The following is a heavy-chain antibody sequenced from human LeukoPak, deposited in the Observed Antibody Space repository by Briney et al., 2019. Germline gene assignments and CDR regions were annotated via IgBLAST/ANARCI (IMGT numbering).Heavy chain of an antibody. Sequence: GGSPRLSCAASGFTFSNAWMSWVRQAPGKGLEWVGRIKSKTDGGTTDYAAPVKGRFTISRDDSKNMLYLQMNSLKTEDTAVYYCTTERARLRYFDWLYYFDYWGQGTLVTVSS. D-gene: IGHD3-9*01. CDR1: GFTFSNAW. J-gene: IGHJ4*02. CDR3: TTERARLRYFDWLYYFDY. V-gene: IGHV3-15*01. CDR2: IKSKTDGGTT.